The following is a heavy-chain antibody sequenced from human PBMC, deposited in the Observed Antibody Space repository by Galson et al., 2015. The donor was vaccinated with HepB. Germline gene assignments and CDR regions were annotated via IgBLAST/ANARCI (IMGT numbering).Heavy chain of an antibody. CDR1: GFTFTSYG. Sequence: SVKVSCKAFGFTFTSYGITWVRQAPGQGLEWVGWISAYNGITKYAQNLQDRVTMTTETSTSTASMELRSLRSDDTAVYFCARDPLGYCSSTGCYEPEAGGMDVWGQGTTVTVSS. V-gene: IGHV1-18*01. J-gene: IGHJ6*02. CDR2: ISAYNGIT. CDR3: ARDPLGYCSSTGCYEPEAGGMDV. D-gene: IGHD2-2*01.